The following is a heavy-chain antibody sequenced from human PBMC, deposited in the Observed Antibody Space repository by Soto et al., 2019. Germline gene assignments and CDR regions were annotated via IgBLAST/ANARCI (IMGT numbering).Heavy chain of an antibody. D-gene: IGHD6-19*01. J-gene: IGHJ4*02. Sequence: QVQLQESGPGLVKPSETLSLTCTVSGGSISSYYWSWIRQPPGKGLEWLGYMYYSGGTNYNPSVKSRITISANTSRNPFSLKLTSVTAADTGVYYWASLLGVAGEGGYFSYWGQGTLVTVSS. CDR3: ASLLGVAGEGGYFSY. CDR2: MYYSGGT. V-gene: IGHV4-59*01. CDR1: GGSISSYY.